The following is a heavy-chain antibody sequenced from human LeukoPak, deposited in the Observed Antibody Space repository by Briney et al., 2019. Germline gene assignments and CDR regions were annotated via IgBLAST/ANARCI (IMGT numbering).Heavy chain of an antibody. D-gene: IGHD2-2*02. CDR1: GFTFSSFA. CDR2: ICGSNNNT. V-gene: IGHV3-23*01. Sequence: PGGSLRLSCAASGFTFSSFAMGWVRLAPGKGLQWISCICGSNNNTYYTDSVTGRFTISRDNSKTTLFLQMNSLRAEDTAVYYCAKGISGSCYTGLGFWGQGTLVTVSS. J-gene: IGHJ4*02. CDR3: AKGISGSCYTGLGF.